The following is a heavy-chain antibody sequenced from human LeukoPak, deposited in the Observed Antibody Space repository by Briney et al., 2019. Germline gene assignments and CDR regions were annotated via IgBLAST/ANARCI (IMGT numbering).Heavy chain of an antibody. CDR2: VFSSGST. J-gene: IGHJ4*02. D-gene: IGHD5-12*01. V-gene: IGHV4-59*01. Sequence: PSETLSLTCTVSGVSMRSYYWSWIRQPPGKGLEWIGYVFSSGSTDYNPSLKSRVTMSVVTSRNPFSLNLRSVTAADTAVYYCTRGGWLRFDYWGQGILVTVSS. CDR1: GVSMRSYY. CDR3: TRGGWLRFDY.